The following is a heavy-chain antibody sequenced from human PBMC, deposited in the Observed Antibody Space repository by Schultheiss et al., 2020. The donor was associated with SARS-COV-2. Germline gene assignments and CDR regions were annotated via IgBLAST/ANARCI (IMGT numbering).Heavy chain of an antibody. V-gene: IGHV4-59*01. CDR1: GGSISSYY. CDR3: ARGTITIFGVVTFDYYYYYMDV. CDR2: INHSGST. D-gene: IGHD3-3*01. Sequence: SETLSLTCTVSGGSISSYYWSWIRQPPGKGLEWIGEINHSGSTNYNPSLKSRVTISVDTSKNQFSLKLSSVTAADTAVYYCARGTITIFGVVTFDYYYYYMDVWGKGTTVTVSS. J-gene: IGHJ6*03.